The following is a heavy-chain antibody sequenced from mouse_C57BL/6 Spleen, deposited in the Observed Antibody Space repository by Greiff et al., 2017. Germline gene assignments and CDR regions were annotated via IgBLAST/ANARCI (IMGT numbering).Heavy chain of an antibody. CDR3: ARYDGLRGGYFGV. J-gene: IGHJ1*03. CDR1: GYTFTSYW. D-gene: IGHD2-3*01. V-gene: IGHV1-59*01. Sequence: QVQLQQPGAELVRPGTSVKLSCKASGYTFTSYWMHWVKQRPGQGLEWIGVIDPSDSYTNYNQKFKGKATLTVDTSSTTAYMQLSSLTSEDSAVYYCARYDGLRGGYFGVWGTGTTVTVSS. CDR2: IDPSDSYT.